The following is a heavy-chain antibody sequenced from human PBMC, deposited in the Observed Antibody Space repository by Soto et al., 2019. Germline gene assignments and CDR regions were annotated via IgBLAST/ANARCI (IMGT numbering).Heavy chain of an antibody. D-gene: IGHD2-2*01. CDR2: IIPIFGTA. J-gene: IGHJ3*02. Sequence: SVKVSCKASGGTFSSYAISWVRQAPGQGLEWMGGIIPIFGTANYAQKFQGRVTITADESTSTAYMELSSLRSEDTAVYYCARVQSGSTREAFDIWGQGTMVTVSS. V-gene: IGHV1-69*13. CDR3: ARVQSGSTREAFDI. CDR1: GGTFSSYA.